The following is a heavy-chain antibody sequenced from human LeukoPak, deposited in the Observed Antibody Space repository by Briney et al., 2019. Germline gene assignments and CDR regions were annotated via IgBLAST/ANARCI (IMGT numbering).Heavy chain of an antibody. J-gene: IGHJ4*02. V-gene: IGHV3-33*01. D-gene: IGHD1-1*01. CDR1: GFTFSSYS. CDR2: IWYEANNN. CDR3: VSPGRAGTTLPFDY. Sequence: GGSLRLSCATSGFTFSSYSMHWVRQAPGKGLEWVAVIWYEANNNYYADSMKGRFTISRDNSKNTLYLQMNSLRAEDTAVYYCVSPGRAGTTLPFDYWGQGALVTVSA.